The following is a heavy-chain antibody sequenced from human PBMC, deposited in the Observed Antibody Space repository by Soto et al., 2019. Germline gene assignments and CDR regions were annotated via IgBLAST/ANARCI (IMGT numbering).Heavy chain of an antibody. CDR1: AFTFISYG. J-gene: IGHJ4*02. CDR2: IWYDGSNK. CDR3: ARDFRRASCFDY. Sequence: GGSLRLSWAAAAFTFISYGMRWVRQAPGKGLEWVAVIWYDGSNKYYADSVKGRFTISRDNSKNTLYLQMNSLRTKHTAVYVCARDFRRASCFDYWGQGTLVPVSP. V-gene: IGHV3-33*01.